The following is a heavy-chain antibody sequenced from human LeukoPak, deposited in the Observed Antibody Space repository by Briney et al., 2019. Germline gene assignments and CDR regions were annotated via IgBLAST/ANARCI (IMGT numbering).Heavy chain of an antibody. Sequence: PGGSLRLSCAASGFTFSSYSMNWVRQAPGKGLEWVSSISSSSSYIYYADSVKGRFTISRDNAKNSLYLQMNSLRAEDTAVYYCARELPAGIPLNAFDIWGQGTMVTVSS. V-gene: IGHV3-21*01. CDR2: ISSSSSYI. D-gene: IGHD2-2*01. J-gene: IGHJ3*02. CDR3: ARELPAGIPLNAFDI. CDR1: GFTFSSYS.